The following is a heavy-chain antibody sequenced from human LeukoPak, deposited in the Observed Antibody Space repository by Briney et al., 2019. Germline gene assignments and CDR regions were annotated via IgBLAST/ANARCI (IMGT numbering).Heavy chain of an antibody. Sequence: GASVKVSCKASGYTFTSYDINWVRQATGQGLEWMGWMNPNSGNTGYAQKFQGRVTMTRNTSISTAYMELSSLRSEDTAVYYCARGLRGVPAARPRRYYYYYMDDWGKGTTVTVSS. CDR1: GYTFTSYD. CDR2: MNPNSGNT. D-gene: IGHD6-6*01. V-gene: IGHV1-8*01. J-gene: IGHJ6*03. CDR3: ARGLRGVPAARPRRYYYYYMDD.